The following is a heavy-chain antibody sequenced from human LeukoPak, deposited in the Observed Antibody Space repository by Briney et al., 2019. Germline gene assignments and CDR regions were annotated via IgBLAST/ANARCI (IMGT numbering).Heavy chain of an antibody. Sequence: SETLSLTYSVSGGSISNYFWSWIRQPPGKGLEWIGYIYSSGNTNYNPSLKSRVTISVDTSKNQFSLKLSSVTAADTAVYYCAREVPDMVATVDAFDIWGQGTMVTVSS. D-gene: IGHD5-12*01. CDR1: GGSISNYF. V-gene: IGHV4-59*01. CDR2: IYSSGNT. CDR3: AREVPDMVATVDAFDI. J-gene: IGHJ3*02.